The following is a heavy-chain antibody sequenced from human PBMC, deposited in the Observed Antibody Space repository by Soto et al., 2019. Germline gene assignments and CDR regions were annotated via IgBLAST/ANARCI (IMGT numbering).Heavy chain of an antibody. J-gene: IGHJ4*02. Sequence: SSETLSLTCTVSGGSISSGGYYWSWIRQHPGKGLEWIGSIYYSGSTYYNPSLKSRVTISVDTSKNQFSLKLSSVTAADTAVYYCARFVVMTVAGTSDFDYWGQGTLVTVSS. V-gene: IGHV4-39*07. CDR2: IYYSGST. CDR3: ARFVVMTVAGTSDFDY. CDR1: GGSISSGGYY. D-gene: IGHD6-19*01.